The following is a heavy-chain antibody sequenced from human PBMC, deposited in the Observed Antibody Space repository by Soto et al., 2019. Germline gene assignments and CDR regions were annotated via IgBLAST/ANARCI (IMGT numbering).Heavy chain of an antibody. J-gene: IGHJ3*02. V-gene: IGHV1-69*02. CDR1: GDTFSSYT. D-gene: IGHD1-26*01. CDR2: LIPILDIA. CDR3: AAGGHGAFDI. Sequence: QVQLVQSGAEVKKPGSSVKVSCKASGDTFSSYTISWVRQAPGQGLEWMGRLIPILDIANYAQKFQGRVTIPADKSTSTAYMELSSLRSEDTAVYYCAAGGHGAFDIWGQGTMVTVSS.